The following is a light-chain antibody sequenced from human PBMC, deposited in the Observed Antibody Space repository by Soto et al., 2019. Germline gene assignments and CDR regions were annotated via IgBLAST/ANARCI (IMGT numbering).Light chain of an antibody. V-gene: IGLV2-23*01. CDR2: EGS. CDR1: SSDVGSYNL. CDR3: CSYAGSSTLL. Sequence: QSALTQPASVSGSPGQSITISCTGTSSDVGSYNLVSWYQQHPGKAPKLMIYEGSKRPSGLSDRFSGSKSGNTASLTISGLQAEDEADYYCCSYAGSSTLLFGGGTKVTVL. J-gene: IGLJ3*02.